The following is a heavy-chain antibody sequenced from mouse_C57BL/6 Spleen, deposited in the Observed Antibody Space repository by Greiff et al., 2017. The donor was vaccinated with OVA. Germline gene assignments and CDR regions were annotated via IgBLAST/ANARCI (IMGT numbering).Heavy chain of an antibody. CDR3: ARNYGSFDY. D-gene: IGHD1-1*01. Sequence: EVKVVESEGGLVQPGSSMKLSCTASGFTFSDYYMAWVRQVPETGLEWVANINSDGSSTYYLDSLKSRFIISRDNAKNILYLQMNSLKSEDTTTDYCARNYGSFDYWGQGTTLTVSS. CDR2: INSDGSST. V-gene: IGHV5-16*01. CDR1: GFTFSDYY. J-gene: IGHJ2*01.